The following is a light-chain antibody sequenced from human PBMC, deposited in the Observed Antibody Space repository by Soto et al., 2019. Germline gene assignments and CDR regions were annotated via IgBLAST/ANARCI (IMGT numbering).Light chain of an antibody. CDR2: AAS. J-gene: IGKJ4*01. V-gene: IGKV3-20*01. CDR1: RSFASSY. Sequence: EIVLTQSPVTLSLSPGERATLSCRASRSFASSYLGWYQQKPGQAPRLLIYAASTRATGVPDRFSGSGSATDFTLTISRLEPEDSAVYYCQQYNKWPPTFGGGTKVEI. CDR3: QQYNKWPPT.